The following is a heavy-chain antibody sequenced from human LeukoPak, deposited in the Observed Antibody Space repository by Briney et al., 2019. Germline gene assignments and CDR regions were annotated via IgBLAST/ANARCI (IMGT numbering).Heavy chain of an antibody. J-gene: IGHJ4*02. CDR2: IYYSGST. CDR1: GGSISSYY. V-gene: IGHV4-59*01. D-gene: IGHD3-22*01. CDR3: ARGKRGYYYYDSSGYRLFDY. Sequence: SETLSLTCTVSGGSISSYYWSWIRQPPGKGLEWIGYIYYSGSTNYNPSLKSRVTISVDTSKNQFSLKLSSVTAADTAVYYCARGKRGYYYYDSSGYRLFDYWGQGTLVNVSS.